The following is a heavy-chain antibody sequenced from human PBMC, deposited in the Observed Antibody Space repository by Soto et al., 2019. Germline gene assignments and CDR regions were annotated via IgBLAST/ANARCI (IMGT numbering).Heavy chain of an antibody. V-gene: IGHV1-69*13. J-gene: IGHJ4*02. CDR2: IIPIFGTA. CDR1: GGTFSSYA. D-gene: IGHD6-6*01. Sequence: SVKVSCKASGGTFSSYAISWVRQAPGQGLEWMGGIIPIFGTANYAQKFQGRVTITADESTSTAYMELSSLRSEDTAVYYCARDAMRGSSSLAYFDYWGQGTLVTVSS. CDR3: ARDAMRGSSSLAYFDY.